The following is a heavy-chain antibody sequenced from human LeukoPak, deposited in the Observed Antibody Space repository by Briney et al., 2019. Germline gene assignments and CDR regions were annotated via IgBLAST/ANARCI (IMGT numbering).Heavy chain of an antibody. CDR1: GGSISSYY. Sequence: SETLSLTCTVSGGSISSYYWSWIRQPPEKGLEWIGYIYYSGSTNYNPSLKSRVTISVDTSKNQFSLKLSSVTAADTAVYYCARVPYSSGWYWNNWFDPWGQGTLVTVSS. CDR3: ARVPYSSGWYWNNWFDP. CDR2: IYYSGST. V-gene: IGHV4-59*12. D-gene: IGHD6-19*01. J-gene: IGHJ5*02.